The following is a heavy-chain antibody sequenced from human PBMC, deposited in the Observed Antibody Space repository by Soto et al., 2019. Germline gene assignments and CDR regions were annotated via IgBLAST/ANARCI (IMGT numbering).Heavy chain of an antibody. Sequence: QVQLVQSGAEVKKPGSSVKVSCKASGGTFSSYAISWVRQAPGQGLEWMGGIIPIFGTANYAQKFQGRVTITADESTSTAYMERRSLRAEDTAVYYCARGRPAYYNFWIGYYGMDVWGQGTTVTVSS. V-gene: IGHV1-69*12. CDR1: GGTFSSYA. J-gene: IGHJ6*02. D-gene: IGHD3-3*01. CDR3: ARGRPAYYNFWIGYYGMDV. CDR2: IIPIFGTA.